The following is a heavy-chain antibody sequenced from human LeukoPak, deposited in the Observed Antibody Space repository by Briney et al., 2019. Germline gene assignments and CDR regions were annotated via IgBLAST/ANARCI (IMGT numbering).Heavy chain of an antibody. CDR3: ASSTSNNFDY. CDR2: IIPIFGTA. D-gene: IGHD2/OR15-2a*01. Sequence: ASVKVSCKASGGTFSSYAISWVRQAPGQGLEWMGGIIPIFGTANYAQKFQGRVTITADESTSTAYMELSSLRSEDTAVYYCASSTSNNFDYWGQGTLVTVSS. V-gene: IGHV1-69*13. CDR1: GGTFSSYA. J-gene: IGHJ4*02.